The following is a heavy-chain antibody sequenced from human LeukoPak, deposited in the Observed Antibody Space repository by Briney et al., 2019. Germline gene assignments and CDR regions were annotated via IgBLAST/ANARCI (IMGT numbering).Heavy chain of an antibody. CDR1: GGSFSGYY. J-gene: IGHJ4*02. D-gene: IGHD1-26*01. CDR3: ARRHSGSYAFDY. CDR2: IYYSGST. V-gene: IGHV4-59*01. Sequence: PSETLSLTCAVYGGSFSGYYWSWIRQPPGKGLEWIGYIYYSGSTNYNPSLKSRVTISVDTSKNQFSLKLSSVTAADTAVYYCARRHSGSYAFDYWGQGTLVTVSS.